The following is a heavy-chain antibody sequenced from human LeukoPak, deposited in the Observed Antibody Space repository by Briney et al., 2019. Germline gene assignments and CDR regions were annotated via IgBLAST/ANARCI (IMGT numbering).Heavy chain of an antibody. D-gene: IGHD3-9*01. Sequence: GESLKISCKGSGYSFTSYWIGWVRQMPGKGLEWMGIIYPGDSDTRYSPSFEGQVTISADKSISTAYLQWSSLKASDTAMYYCARHEDYDFLTGSVRYFDYWGQGTLVTVSS. V-gene: IGHV5-51*01. CDR1: GYSFTSYW. CDR3: ARHEDYDFLTGSVRYFDY. J-gene: IGHJ4*02. CDR2: IYPGDSDT.